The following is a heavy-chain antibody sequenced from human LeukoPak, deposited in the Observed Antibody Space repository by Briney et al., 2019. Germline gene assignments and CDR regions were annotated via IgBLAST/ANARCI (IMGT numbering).Heavy chain of an antibody. D-gene: IGHD2-15*01. V-gene: IGHV4-4*07. CDR2: IYTSGST. Sequence: SETLSLTCTVSGGSISSYYWTWIRQPAGKGPEWIGRIYTSGSTNYNPSLKSRVTMSVDTSKNQFSLKLSSVTAADTAVYYCVRDCSGGSCSPEKAFDIWGQGTMVTVSS. CDR1: GGSISSYY. J-gene: IGHJ3*02. CDR3: VRDCSGGSCSPEKAFDI.